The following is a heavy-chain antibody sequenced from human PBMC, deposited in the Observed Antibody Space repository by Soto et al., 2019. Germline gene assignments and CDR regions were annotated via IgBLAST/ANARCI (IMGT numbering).Heavy chain of an antibody. J-gene: IGHJ4*02. CDR1: GFTFSDYA. Sequence: GGSLRLSCAASGFTFSDYAMHWVRQAPGKGLEWVAVVSHDGRNTHYADSVKGRFTISRDSSKNTVSLEMTSLRAEDTAFLYCAKGGRQWLVTSDFNYWGQGALVTVSS. V-gene: IGHV3-30*18. CDR2: VSHDGRNT. CDR3: AKGGRQWLVTSDFNY. D-gene: IGHD6-19*01.